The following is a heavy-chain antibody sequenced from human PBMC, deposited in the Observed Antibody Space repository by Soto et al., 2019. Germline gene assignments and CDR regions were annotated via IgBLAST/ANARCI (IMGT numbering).Heavy chain of an antibody. Sequence: QITLKASGPTLVKPTQTLTLTCTFSGFSLNTSGVGVGWIRQPPGEALEWLTLIYWDDDKRYSPSLKTRLTITKDTSKNQVVLTMTNMYPVDTATYYCARYYFGSGLYFFDYWGQGTLVTVSS. CDR2: IYWDDDK. V-gene: IGHV2-5*02. CDR3: ARYYFGSGLYFFDY. D-gene: IGHD3-10*01. J-gene: IGHJ4*02. CDR1: GFSLNTSGVG.